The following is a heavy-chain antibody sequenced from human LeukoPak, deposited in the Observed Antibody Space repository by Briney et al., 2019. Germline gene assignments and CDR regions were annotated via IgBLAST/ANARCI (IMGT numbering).Heavy chain of an antibody. J-gene: IGHJ4*02. CDR2: IYYSGST. CDR1: GGSISSYY. Sequence: SETLSLTCTVSGGSISSYYWSWIRQPPGKGLEWIGYIYYSGSTNYNPSLKSRVTISVDTSKNQFSLKLSSVTAADTAVYYCARMDSSGYLDYWGQGTLVTVSS. D-gene: IGHD3-22*01. V-gene: IGHV4-59*01. CDR3: ARMDSSGYLDY.